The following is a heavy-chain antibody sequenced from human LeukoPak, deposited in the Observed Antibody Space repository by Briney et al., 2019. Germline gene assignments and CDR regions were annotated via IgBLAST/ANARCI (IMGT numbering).Heavy chain of an antibody. D-gene: IGHD3-3*01. CDR1: GVSISPYS. V-gene: IGHV4-4*09. J-gene: IGHJ3*01. CDR3: ARLSAAVHLGAFDL. CDR2: IHTSGSN. Sequence: KASETLSLTFAVSGVSISPYSWAWIRQPPGKGMEWIGYIHTSGSNNQYPSLKSRVTISVDTSKNHFSLRLTSVTAADTAVYYCARLSAAVHLGAFDLWGQGTMVTVSS.